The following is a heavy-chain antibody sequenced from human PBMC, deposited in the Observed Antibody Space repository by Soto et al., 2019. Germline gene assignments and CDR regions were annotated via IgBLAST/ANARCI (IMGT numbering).Heavy chain of an antibody. J-gene: IGHJ4*02. CDR2: IYWDDDK. D-gene: IGHD5-18*01. CDR3: AHRGYMYGNWDHGYFDY. Sequence: QITLKESGPTRVKPTQTLALTCTFSGFLLTTSGVGVGWIRKTPGKALEWLAVIYWDDDKRYNPSLKNRLTITKDTSKNQVVLIMADMDPVDTATYFCAHRGYMYGNWDHGYFDYWGQGTLVTVSS. CDR1: GFLLTTSGVG. V-gene: IGHV2-5*02.